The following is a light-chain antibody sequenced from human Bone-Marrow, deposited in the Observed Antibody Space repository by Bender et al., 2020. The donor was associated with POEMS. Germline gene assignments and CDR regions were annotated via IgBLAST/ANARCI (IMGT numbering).Light chain of an antibody. V-gene: IGLV2-14*03. CDR3: SSYAGSNMPYV. Sequence: QSALAQPASVSGSPGQSITISCAGTGSDVGRYKFVSWYQQHPGKAPKLILYDVTSRPSGVSSRFSGSKSGNTASLSISGLQAEDEADYYCSSYAGSNMPYVFGTGTKVTIL. CDR2: DVT. CDR1: GSDVGRYKF. J-gene: IGLJ1*01.